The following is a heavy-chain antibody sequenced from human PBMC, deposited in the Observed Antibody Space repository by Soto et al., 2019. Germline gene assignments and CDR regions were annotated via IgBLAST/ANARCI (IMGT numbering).Heavy chain of an antibody. CDR3: ARGWSGWWFDP. Sequence: ASVKVSCKASGGTFSSYAISWVRQAPGQRLEWMGGIIPGIGTTNYAQKFQGRVTITRDTSASTAYIELSSLRSEDTAVYYCARGWSGWWFDPWGQGTLVTVSS. J-gene: IGHJ5*02. CDR2: IIPGIGTT. CDR1: GGTFSSYA. V-gene: IGHV1-3*01. D-gene: IGHD1-26*01.